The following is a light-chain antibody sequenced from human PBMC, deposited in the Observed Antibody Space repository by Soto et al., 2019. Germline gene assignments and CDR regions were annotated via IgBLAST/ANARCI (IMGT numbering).Light chain of an antibody. CDR2: DTS. CDR3: LQRSNRMYT. Sequence: DSVLTQSPATLYLSPGERATLSCRASQSVSIYLAWYQQKPCQSHRLIIYDTSHRATGIPARFSGSGTGTDFTLTISILEPEDFAVYYCLQRSNRMYTFGQATKLEFK. CDR1: QSVSIY. V-gene: IGKV3-11*01. J-gene: IGKJ2*01.